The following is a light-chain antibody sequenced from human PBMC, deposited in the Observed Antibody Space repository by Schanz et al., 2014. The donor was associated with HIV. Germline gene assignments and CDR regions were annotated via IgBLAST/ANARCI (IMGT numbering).Light chain of an antibody. CDR1: QSISGR. Sequence: DIQMTQSPSTLSASVGDRITITCRASQSISGRLAWYQQKPGEALNLLISEASTLEFGVPPRFSGSGSGTDFTLNITRLEPVDFATYFCQQSNSFPFTFGPGTRIDMK. CDR3: QQSNSFPFT. J-gene: IGKJ3*01. CDR2: EAS. V-gene: IGKV1-12*01.